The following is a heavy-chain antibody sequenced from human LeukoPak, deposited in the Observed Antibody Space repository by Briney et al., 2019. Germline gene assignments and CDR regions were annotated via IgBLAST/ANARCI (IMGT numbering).Heavy chain of an antibody. CDR2: FDPEDGET. V-gene: IGHV1-24*01. D-gene: IGHD3-9*01. Sequence: GASVKVSCKVSGYTLTELSMHWVRQAPGKGLEWMGGFDPEDGETIYAQKFQGRVTMTEDTSTDTAYMELSRLRSDDTALYYCARAEYFDWFHSFYYYMDVWGKGTTVTVSS. CDR1: GYTLTELS. J-gene: IGHJ6*03. CDR3: ARAEYFDWFHSFYYYMDV.